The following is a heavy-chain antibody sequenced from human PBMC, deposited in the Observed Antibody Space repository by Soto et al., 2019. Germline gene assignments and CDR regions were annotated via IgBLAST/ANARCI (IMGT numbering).Heavy chain of an antibody. J-gene: IGHJ6*02. V-gene: IGHV3-23*01. CDR2: ISGSGGST. CDR3: AKRFARRGYYYYGMDV. D-gene: IGHD3-10*01. CDR1: GFTFSSYA. Sequence: GGSLRLSCAASGFTFSSYAMSWVRQAPGKGLEWVSAISGSGGSTYYADSVKGRFTISRDNSKNTLYLQMNSLRAEDTAVYYCAKRFARRGYYYYGMDVWGQGTTVTVSS.